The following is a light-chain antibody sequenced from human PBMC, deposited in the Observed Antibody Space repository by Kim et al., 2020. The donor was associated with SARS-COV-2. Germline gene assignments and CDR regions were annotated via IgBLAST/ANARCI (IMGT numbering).Light chain of an antibody. V-gene: IGKV3-20*01. CDR2: GAS. J-gene: IGKJ1*01. CDR1: QSVSSSY. CDR3: QQYGSSPPMRA. Sequence: GERATLSCRASQSVSSSYLAWYQQKPGQAPRLLIYGASSGATGIPDRFSGSGSATDFTLTISRLEPEDFAVYYCQQYGSSPPMRAFGQGTKVDIK.